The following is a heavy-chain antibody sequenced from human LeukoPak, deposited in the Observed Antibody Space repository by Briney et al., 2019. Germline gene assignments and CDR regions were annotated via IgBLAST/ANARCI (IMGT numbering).Heavy chain of an antibody. CDR1: GFTFSDYY. CDR3: ARDPSSHYYDSSGLDY. D-gene: IGHD3-22*01. Sequence: PGGSLRLSCAASGFTFSDYYMSCIREAPGKGLEWVSYISRGGNTNYSAASMNGRFTTSSNNANTPLHLQMNSLTADDTAVYYCARDPSSHYYDSSGLDYWGQGTLVTVSS. CDR2: ISRGGNTN. V-gene: IGHV3-11*01. J-gene: IGHJ4*02.